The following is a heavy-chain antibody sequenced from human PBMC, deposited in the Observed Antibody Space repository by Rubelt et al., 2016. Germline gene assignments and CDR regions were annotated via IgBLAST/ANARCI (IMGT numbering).Heavy chain of an antibody. CDR3: AKGRRITMLTLMDV. Sequence: VQLQKWGAGLLKPSETLSLTCAVYGGSFSGYYWSWIRQPPGTGLEWVSAISGTGGCTYYADSVQGRFTITRDNSKNTLNLQMNSLRAEDTAVHYGAKGRRITMLTLMDVWGQGTTVTVSS. CDR2: ISGTGGCT. D-gene: IGHD3-3*01. CDR1: GGSFSGYY. V-gene: IGHV3-23*01. J-gene: IGHJ6*02.